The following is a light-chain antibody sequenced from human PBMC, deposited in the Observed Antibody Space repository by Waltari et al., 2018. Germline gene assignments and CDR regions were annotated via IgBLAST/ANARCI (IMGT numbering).Light chain of an antibody. CDR3: GTWDTSLNVEL. CDR1: YSNLGNKY. CDR2: ESN. Sequence: QSVLPQPPSVSAAPGQKVTISSSGSYSNLGNKYVSWYQHLPGTAPKLPIYESNKRPSGFPDRFSGSNSGTTATLGITGLQTGDEADYYCGTWDTSLNVELIGGGTKLTVL. V-gene: IGLV1-51*01. J-gene: IGLJ2*01.